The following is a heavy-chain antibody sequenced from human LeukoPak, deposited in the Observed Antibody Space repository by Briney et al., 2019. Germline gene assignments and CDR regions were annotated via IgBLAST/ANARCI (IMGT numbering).Heavy chain of an antibody. CDR1: GFTFSNYA. V-gene: IGHV3-30*04. Sequence: GGSLRLSCAASGFTFSNYAIYWVRQAPGKGLGWVAVISFDGNNKYYADSVKGRFTISRDNGKNSLYLQMNSLRAEDTSVYYCARDVGYRSWFDSWGQGTLVIVSS. D-gene: IGHD5-18*01. J-gene: IGHJ5*01. CDR2: ISFDGNNK. CDR3: ARDVGYRSWFDS.